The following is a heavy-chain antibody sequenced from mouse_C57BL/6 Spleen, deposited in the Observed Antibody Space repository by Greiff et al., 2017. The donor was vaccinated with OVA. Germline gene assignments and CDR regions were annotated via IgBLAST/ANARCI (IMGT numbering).Heavy chain of an antibody. CDR2: IYPRSGNT. D-gene: IGHD2-2*01. Sequence: QVQLKQSGAELARPGASVKLSCKASGYTFTSYGISWVKQRTGQGLEWIGEIYPRSGNTYYNEKFKGKATLTADKSSSTAYMELRSLTSEDSAVYFCAMVTTIEDYWGQGTTLTVSS. CDR3: AMVTTIEDY. CDR1: GYTFTSYG. J-gene: IGHJ2*01. V-gene: IGHV1-81*01.